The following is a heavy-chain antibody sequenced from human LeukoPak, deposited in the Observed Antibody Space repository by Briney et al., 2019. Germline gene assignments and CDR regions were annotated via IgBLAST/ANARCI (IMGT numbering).Heavy chain of an antibody. Sequence: PGGSLRLSCAASGFTFSSYWMSWVRQAPGKGLEWVANIKQDGSEKYYVDSVKGRFTISRDNAKNSLYLQMNSLRDEDTAVYYCYSTQEEVGYDYWGQGTLVTVSS. CDR3: YSTQEEVGYDY. J-gene: IGHJ4*02. CDR1: GFTFSSYW. V-gene: IGHV3-7*01. D-gene: IGHD5-12*01. CDR2: IKQDGSEK.